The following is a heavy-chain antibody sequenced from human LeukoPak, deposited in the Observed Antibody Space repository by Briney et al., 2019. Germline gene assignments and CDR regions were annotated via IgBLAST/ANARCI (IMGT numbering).Heavy chain of an antibody. Sequence: GGSLRLSCAASGFTFSSYSMTWVRQAPGKGLEWVSSISSSSSYTYYADSVKGRFTISRDNSKNTLYLQMNSLRAEDTAVYYCAREGIAGDYWGQGTLVTVSS. D-gene: IGHD6-13*01. V-gene: IGHV3-21*04. J-gene: IGHJ4*02. CDR1: GFTFSSYS. CDR2: ISSSSSYT. CDR3: AREGIAGDY.